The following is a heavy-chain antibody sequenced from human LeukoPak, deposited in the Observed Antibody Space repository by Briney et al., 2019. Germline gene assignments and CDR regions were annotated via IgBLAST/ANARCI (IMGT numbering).Heavy chain of an antibody. CDR1: GXSISSNDYY. V-gene: IGHV4-39*01. J-gene: IGHJ4*02. CDR3: VSYDSSGYFDY. Sequence: SETLSLTCTVSGXSISSNDYYWGWIRQPPGKGLEWIGSIYYSGTTYYNSSLQSRVTISVDTSKNQFSLKLTSVTAADTAVYYCVSYDSSGYFDYWAREPRSPSPQ. CDR2: IYYSGTT. D-gene: IGHD3-22*01.